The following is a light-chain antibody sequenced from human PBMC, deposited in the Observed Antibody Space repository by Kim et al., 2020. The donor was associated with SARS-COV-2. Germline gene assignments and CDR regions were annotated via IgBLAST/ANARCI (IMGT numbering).Light chain of an antibody. CDR1: SGHSSYA. CDR2: LNSDGSH. V-gene: IGLV4-69*02. Sequence: QLVLTQSPSASASLGASVKLTCTLSSGHSSYAIAWHQQQPEKGPRYLMRLNSDGSHNKGDGIPDRFSGSSSGAERYLTISGLQSEDEADYYCQTWGTGIQVFGGGTQLTVL. CDR3: QTWGTGIQV. J-gene: IGLJ3*02.